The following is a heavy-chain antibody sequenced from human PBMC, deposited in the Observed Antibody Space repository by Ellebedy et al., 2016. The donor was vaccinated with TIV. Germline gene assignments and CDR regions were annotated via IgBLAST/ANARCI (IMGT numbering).Heavy chain of an antibody. Sequence: GGSLRLSCAASEITVTYNYMNWVRQAPGKGPEWVSGIYTDDTTYYADSVRGRFTIFRDNSKNTLYLQLKSLRTEDTAVYYCARASFFDVDLSGWYFDLWGRGTLATVSS. CDR2: IYTDDTT. CDR1: EITVTYNY. J-gene: IGHJ2*01. CDR3: ARASFFDVDLSGWYFDL. V-gene: IGHV3-66*01. D-gene: IGHD3-16*02.